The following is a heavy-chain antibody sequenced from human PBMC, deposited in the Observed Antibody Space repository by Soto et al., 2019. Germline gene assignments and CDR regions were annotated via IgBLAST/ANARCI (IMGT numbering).Heavy chain of an antibody. V-gene: IGHV1-18*01. CDR1: GYTFTSYG. CDR3: ATMIVVVDGVYYFDY. J-gene: IGHJ4*02. D-gene: IGHD3-22*01. CDR2: ISAYNGNT. Sequence: GASVKVSCKASGYTFTSYGISWVRQAPGQGLEWMGWISAYNGNTNYAQKLQGRVTMTTDTSTSTAYMELRSLRSDDTAVYYCATMIVVVDGVYYFDYWGQGTLVTVSS.